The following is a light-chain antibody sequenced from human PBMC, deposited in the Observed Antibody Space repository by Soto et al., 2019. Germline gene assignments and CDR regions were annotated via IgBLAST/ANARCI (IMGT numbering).Light chain of an antibody. CDR2: EVS. V-gene: IGLV2-23*02. J-gene: IGLJ1*01. Sequence: QSALTQPASVSGSPGQSITISCTGTSSDVGNYKYVSWYQQHPGKAPKLMIYEVSNRPSGVSNRFSGSKSGNTASLTISGLQAEDETDYYCCSSGGSPTYVFGTGTKLTVL. CDR1: SSDVGNYKY. CDR3: CSSGGSPTYV.